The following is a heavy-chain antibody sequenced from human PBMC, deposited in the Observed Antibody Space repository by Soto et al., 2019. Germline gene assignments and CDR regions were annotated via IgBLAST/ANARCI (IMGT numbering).Heavy chain of an antibody. D-gene: IGHD5-12*01. CDR1: GYSITSYW. CDR2: IYPGDSDT. Sequence: GESLKTSCKGSGYSITSYWIGWVRQMPGKGLEWMGIIYPGDSDTRYSPSFQGQVTISADKSISTAYLQWSSLKASDTAMYYCARSLVDIVATTTYYYYGMEVWGQGTTVTVSS. CDR3: ARSLVDIVATTTYYYYGMEV. V-gene: IGHV5-51*01. J-gene: IGHJ6*02.